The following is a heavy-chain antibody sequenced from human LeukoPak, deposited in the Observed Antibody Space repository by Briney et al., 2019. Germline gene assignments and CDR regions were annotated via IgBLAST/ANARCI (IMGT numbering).Heavy chain of an antibody. Sequence: PGGSLRLSCAASGFTFSSNYMSWVRQAPGKGLEWVSIIFSGGSTSYADSVKGRFTISRDNSKNTLYLQMNSLQAEDTAVYYCATHSSGPYYFDSWGQGTLVTVSS. CDR3: ATHSSGPYYFDS. D-gene: IGHD6-19*01. CDR1: GFTFSSNY. V-gene: IGHV3-53*01. CDR2: IFSGGST. J-gene: IGHJ4*02.